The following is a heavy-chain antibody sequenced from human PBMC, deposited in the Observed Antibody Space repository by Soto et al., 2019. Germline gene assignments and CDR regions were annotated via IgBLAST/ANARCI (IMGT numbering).Heavy chain of an antibody. CDR3: ARGDPSYGYFY. Sequence: ETLSLTCAVYGGSFSGYYWSWIRQPPGKGLEWIGEINRSGSTNYNPSLKSRLTMSVDTSKNQFSLKLSSVTAADTAVYYCARGDPSYGYFYWGQGTLVTVSS. CDR2: INRSGST. J-gene: IGHJ4*02. D-gene: IGHD5-18*01. V-gene: IGHV4-34*01. CDR1: GGSFSGYY.